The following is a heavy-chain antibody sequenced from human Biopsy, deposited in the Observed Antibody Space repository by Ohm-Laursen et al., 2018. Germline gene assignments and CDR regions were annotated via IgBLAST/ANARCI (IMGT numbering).Heavy chain of an antibody. V-gene: IGHV1-2*02. Sequence: SVKVSCKASGVAFLGYYMQWVRQAPGQGLEWMGSIYPNSGDTDFVQKFQGRVTMTRDTSISIAYMELSRLRSDDTSVYYCARDCSGGHYIRAGRFDPWGQGTLVTVSS. CDR2: IYPNSGDT. CDR3: ARDCSGGHYIRAGRFDP. J-gene: IGHJ5*02. CDR1: GVAFLGYY. D-gene: IGHD3-10*02.